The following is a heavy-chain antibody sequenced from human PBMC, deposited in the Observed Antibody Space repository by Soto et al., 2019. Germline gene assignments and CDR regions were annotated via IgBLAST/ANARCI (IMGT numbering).Heavy chain of an antibody. CDR1: GGSISSGGYY. CDR3: ARYRGGVVPAALYYFDY. Sequence: QVQLQESGPGLVKPSQTLSLTCTVSGGSISSGGYYWSWIRQHPGKGLEWIGYIYYSGSTYYNPSLKSRVTISVDTSKNQFSLKLSSVTAADTAVYYCARYRGGVVPAALYYFDYWGQGTLVTVSS. CDR2: IYYSGST. J-gene: IGHJ4*02. V-gene: IGHV4-31*03. D-gene: IGHD2-2*01.